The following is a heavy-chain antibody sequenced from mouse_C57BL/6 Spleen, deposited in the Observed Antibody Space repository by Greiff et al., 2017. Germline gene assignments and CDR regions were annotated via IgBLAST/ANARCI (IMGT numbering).Heavy chain of an antibody. CDR2: IYPGDGDT. CDR3: ARGSNYVGSYFDY. V-gene: IGHV1-82*01. J-gene: IGHJ2*01. Sequence: QVQLKQSGPELVKPGASVKISCKASGYAFSSSWMNWVKQRPGKGLQWIGRIYPGDGDTNYNGKFKGKATLTADKSSSTAYMQLSSLTSEDSAVYFCARGSNYVGSYFDYWGQGTTLTVSS. D-gene: IGHD2-5*01. CDR1: GYAFSSSW.